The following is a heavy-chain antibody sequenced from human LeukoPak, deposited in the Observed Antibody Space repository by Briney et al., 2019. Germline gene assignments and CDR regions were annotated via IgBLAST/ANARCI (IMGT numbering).Heavy chain of an antibody. CDR3: ARDNPTYYYGSGSSSDAFDI. V-gene: IGHV3-74*01. Sequence: GGSLRLSCAASGFTFSSYWMHWVRQAPGKGLVWVSRINTDGSSTNYADSVKGRFTISRDNSKNTLYLQMNSLRAEDTAVYYCARDNPTYYYGSGSSSDAFDIWGQGTMVTVSS. J-gene: IGHJ3*02. CDR2: INTDGSST. CDR1: GFTFSSYW. D-gene: IGHD3-10*01.